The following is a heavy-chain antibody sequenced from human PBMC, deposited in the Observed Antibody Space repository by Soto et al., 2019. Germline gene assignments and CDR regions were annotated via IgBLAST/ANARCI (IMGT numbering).Heavy chain of an antibody. CDR1: AFTFSDYY. V-gene: IGHV3-11*01. D-gene: IGHD1-26*01. J-gene: IGHJ4*02. CDR3: AREISDVYTHVFDS. CDR2: ISSSGDNI. Sequence: QVQLVESGGGLVKPGGSLRLSCAASAFTFSDYYMSWIRQAPGKGLEWVSYISSSGDNIYYADSVKGRFTLSRDNATNPLYLQMNNLRTEDTAVYYCAREISDVYTHVFDSWGQGTLVTVYS.